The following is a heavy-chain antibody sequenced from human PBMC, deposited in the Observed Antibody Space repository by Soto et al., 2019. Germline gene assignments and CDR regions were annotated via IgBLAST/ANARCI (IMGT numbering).Heavy chain of an antibody. Sequence: EVQLLESGGGLVQPGGSLRLSCAASGFTFSSYAMSWVRQAPGKGLEWVSAISGSGGSTYYADSVKGRFTISRDNSKNTLYLQMNSLRAEDTAVYYCARDGSGDRHAFDIWGQGTMVTVSS. V-gene: IGHV3-23*01. CDR1: GFTFSSYA. J-gene: IGHJ3*02. CDR3: ARDGSGDRHAFDI. D-gene: IGHD3-10*01. CDR2: ISGSGGST.